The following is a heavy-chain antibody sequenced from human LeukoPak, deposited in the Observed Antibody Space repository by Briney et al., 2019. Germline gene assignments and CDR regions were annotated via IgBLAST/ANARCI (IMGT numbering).Heavy chain of an antibody. J-gene: IGHJ4*02. D-gene: IGHD2-21*02. V-gene: IGHV3-74*01. CDR2: SNSDGSST. Sequence: GGSLRLSCAASGFAFRSYWMHWVRQAPGKGLVWVSRSNSDGSSTTYADSVKGRFTVSRDNAKNTLYLQMNSLRAEDTAVYYCAREDFNDYYFDYWGQGTLVTVSS. CDR3: AREDFNDYYFDY. CDR1: GFAFRSYW.